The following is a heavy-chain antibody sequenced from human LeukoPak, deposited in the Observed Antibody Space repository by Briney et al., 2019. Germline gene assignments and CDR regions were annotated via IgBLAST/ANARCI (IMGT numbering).Heavy chain of an antibody. CDR3: ATSKLQLFPFDY. Sequence: PSQTLSLTCTVSGGSISSGGYYWSWIRQPPGKGLEWIGNIYYRGGTNYNPSRKSRLTISVDTSKNQFSLKLSSVTAADTAVYYCATSKLQLFPFDYWGQGTLVTVSS. CDR1: GGSISSGGYY. D-gene: IGHD3-10*01. CDR2: IYYRGGT. J-gene: IGHJ4*02. V-gene: IGHV4-61*08.